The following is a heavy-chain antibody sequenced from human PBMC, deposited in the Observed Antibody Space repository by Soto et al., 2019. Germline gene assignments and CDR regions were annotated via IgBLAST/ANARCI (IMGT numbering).Heavy chain of an antibody. CDR3: ARASTMIVVVDAFDI. CDR1: GGSFSGYY. J-gene: IGHJ3*02. CDR2: INHSGST. V-gene: IGHV4-34*01. D-gene: IGHD3-22*01. Sequence: ETLSLTCAVYGGSFSGYYWSWIRQPPGKGLEWIGEINHSGSTNYNPSLKSRVTISVDTSKNQFSLKLSSVTAADTAVYYCARASTMIVVVDAFDIWGQGTMVTVSS.